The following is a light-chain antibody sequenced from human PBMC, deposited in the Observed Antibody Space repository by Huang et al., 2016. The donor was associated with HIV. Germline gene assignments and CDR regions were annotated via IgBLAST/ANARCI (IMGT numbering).Light chain of an antibody. CDR2: GAS. CDR3: QQTYNTPPYT. V-gene: IGKV1-39*01. CDR1: QSISNY. Sequence: IQMTQSPSSLSASVGDRITITCRASQSISNYLKWYQQKPGKAPKVLIFGASSLQSGVPSRFRGSGSGTDFTLTISSLQPEDFATYYCQQTYNTPPYTFGQGTKLEIK. J-gene: IGKJ2*01.